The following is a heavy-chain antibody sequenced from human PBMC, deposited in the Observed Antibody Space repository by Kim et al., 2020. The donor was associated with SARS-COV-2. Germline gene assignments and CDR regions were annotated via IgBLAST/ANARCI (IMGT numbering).Heavy chain of an antibody. J-gene: IGHJ4*02. CDR1: GFMFSSYT. CDR2: IKKDGGDK. D-gene: IGHD3-10*01. Sequence: GGSLRLSCAASGFMFSSYTMTWVRQAPGKGLEWVATIKKDGGDKYYVDSVKVRFTVSRDDAKNSLYLQMNNLRAEDTAVYYCATGSGSFWGQGTLVTVSS. CDR3: ATGSGSF. V-gene: IGHV3-7*01.